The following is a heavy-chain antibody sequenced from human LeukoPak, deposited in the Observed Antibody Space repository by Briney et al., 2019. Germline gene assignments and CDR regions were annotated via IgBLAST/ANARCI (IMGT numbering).Heavy chain of an antibody. Sequence: SSETLSLTCTVSGGSISSGTHYYNWIRQPPGKGLEWIGYIYYSGSTYYNPSLKSRVTISVDTSKNQFSLKLSSVTAADTAVYYCARDGEDSSGYYIDYWGQGTLVTVSS. J-gene: IGHJ4*02. V-gene: IGHV4-30-4*08. CDR3: ARDGEDSSGYYIDY. D-gene: IGHD3-22*01. CDR2: IYYSGST. CDR1: GGSISSGTHY.